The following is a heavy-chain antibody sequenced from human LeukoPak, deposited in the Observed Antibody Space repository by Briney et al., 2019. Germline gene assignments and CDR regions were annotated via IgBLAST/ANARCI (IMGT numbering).Heavy chain of an antibody. V-gene: IGHV3-21*01. Sequence: VGSLRLSCAASGFTFSSYSMNWVRQAPGKGLEWVSSISSSSSYIYYADSVKGRFTISRDNAKNSLYLQMNSLRAEDTAVYYCARGKYCANGVCYHYHYYYLDVWGKGTTVTVSS. CDR2: ISSSSSYI. J-gene: IGHJ6*03. CDR1: GFTFSSYS. CDR3: ARGKYCANGVCYHYHYYYLDV. D-gene: IGHD2-8*01.